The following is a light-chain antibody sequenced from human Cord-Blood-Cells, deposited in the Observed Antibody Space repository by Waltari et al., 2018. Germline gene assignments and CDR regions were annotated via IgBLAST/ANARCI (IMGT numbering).Light chain of an antibody. CDR1: QSVSSN. J-gene: IGKJ4*01. Sequence: EIVMTQSPATLSVSPGERATLSCRASQSVSSNLAWYQQKPGQAPRLLFYGASTRATGIPARFSGSGFGTEFTLTISSLHSEDFAVYYCQQYNNWPPLTFGGGTKVEIK. CDR2: GAS. V-gene: IGKV3-15*01. CDR3: QQYNNWPPLT.